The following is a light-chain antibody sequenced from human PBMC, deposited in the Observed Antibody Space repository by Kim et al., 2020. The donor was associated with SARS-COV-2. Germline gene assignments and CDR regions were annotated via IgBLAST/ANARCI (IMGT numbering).Light chain of an antibody. CDR1: QSISDW. V-gene: IGKV1-5*03. CDR2: KAS. Sequence: SDSVGDRVSITCRASQSISDWLAWYQHKPGEAPKLLIYKASSLESGVPSRFSGSGSGTDFTLTISGLQPDDFATYYCQQYITYRTFGQGTKVDIK. CDR3: QQYITYRT. J-gene: IGKJ1*01.